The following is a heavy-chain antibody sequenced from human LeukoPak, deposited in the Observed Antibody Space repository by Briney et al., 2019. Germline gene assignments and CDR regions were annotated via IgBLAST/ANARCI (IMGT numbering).Heavy chain of an antibody. J-gene: IGHJ4*02. V-gene: IGHV1-8*01. D-gene: IGHD5-18*01. CDR3: ARESDTAMVSLDY. CDR1: GYTFTSYD. Sequence: GASVKVSCKASGYTFTSYDINWVRQATGQGLEWMGWMNPNSGNTGYAQKFQGRVTMTRNTSISTAYMELSSLRSEDTAVYYCARESDTAMVSLDYWGQGTLVTVSS. CDR2: MNPNSGNT.